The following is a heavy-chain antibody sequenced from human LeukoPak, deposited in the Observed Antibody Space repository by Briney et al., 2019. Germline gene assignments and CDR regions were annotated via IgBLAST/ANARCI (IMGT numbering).Heavy chain of an antibody. CDR3: ARANYDRNYYYYMDV. D-gene: IGHD4/OR15-4a*01. Sequence: SETLSLTCTVSGGSISSYYWSWIRQPPGKGLEWIGYIYYSGSTNYNPSLKSRVTISVDTSKNQFSLKLSSVTAADTAVYYCARANYDRNYYYYMDVWGKGTTVTVSS. J-gene: IGHJ6*03. V-gene: IGHV4-59*08. CDR1: GGSISSYY. CDR2: IYYSGST.